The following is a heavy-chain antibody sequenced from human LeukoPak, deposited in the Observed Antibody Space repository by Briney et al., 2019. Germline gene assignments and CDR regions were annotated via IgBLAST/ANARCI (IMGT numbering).Heavy chain of an antibody. V-gene: IGHV3-48*03. CDR3: ARDMGDGFDY. D-gene: IGHD5-24*01. Sequence: GGSLRLSCAASGFTFSSYEMNWVRQAPGKGREWVSYISSSGSTIYYADSVKGRFTISRDNAKNSLYLQMNSLRAEDTAVYYCARDMGDGFDYWGQGTLVTVSS. CDR1: GFTFSSYE. J-gene: IGHJ4*02. CDR2: ISSSGSTI.